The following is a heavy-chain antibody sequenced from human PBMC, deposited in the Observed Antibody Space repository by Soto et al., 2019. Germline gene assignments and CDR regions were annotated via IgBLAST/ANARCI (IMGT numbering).Heavy chain of an antibody. Sequence: SETLSLTCTVSGGSISSYYWSCIRQPPWKGLEWIVYIYYSGSTNYNPSLKSRVTISVDTYKNQFSLKLSSVTAADTAVYHCARDHGGYDFWSGYRPRGMDVWGKGSKVTVSS. J-gene: IGHJ6*04. CDR2: IYYSGST. CDR1: GGSISSYY. D-gene: IGHD3-3*01. V-gene: IGHV4-59*01. CDR3: ARDHGGYDFWSGYRPRGMDV.